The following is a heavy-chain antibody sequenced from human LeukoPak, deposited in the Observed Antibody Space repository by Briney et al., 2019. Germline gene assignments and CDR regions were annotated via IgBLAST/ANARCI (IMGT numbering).Heavy chain of an antibody. V-gene: IGHV1-2*02. Sequence: ASVKVSCKASGYTFIGYYMHWVRQAPGQGLEWMGWINPNSGGTKYEQRFQGRVIMTRGTSINTAYMEMRWLKSDDTAVYYCARLGATTYDYWGQGTLVTVSS. CDR2: INPNSGGT. J-gene: IGHJ4*02. CDR3: ARLGATTYDY. D-gene: IGHD1-26*01. CDR1: GYTFIGYY.